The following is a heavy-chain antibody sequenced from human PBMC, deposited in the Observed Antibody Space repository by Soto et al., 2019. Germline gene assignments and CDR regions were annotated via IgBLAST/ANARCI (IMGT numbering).Heavy chain of an antibody. J-gene: IGHJ4*02. CDR2: IWYDGSNK. V-gene: IGHV3-33*01. CDR3: ASAMYSSSWSPFDY. CDR1: GFTFSSYG. Sequence: GGSLRLSCAASGFTFSSYGMHWVRQAPGKGLEWVAVIWYDGSNKYYADSVKGRFTISRDDSKNTLYLQMNSLRAEDTAVYYCASAMYSSSWSPFDYWGQGTLVTVSS. D-gene: IGHD6-13*01.